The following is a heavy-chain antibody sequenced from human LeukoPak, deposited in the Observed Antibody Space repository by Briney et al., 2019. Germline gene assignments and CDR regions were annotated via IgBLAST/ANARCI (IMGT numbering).Heavy chain of an antibody. V-gene: IGHV4-59*13. Sequence: SETLSLTCSVSGGSISGFYWSWIRQPPGKGLEWIAYASYSGNTNYTPSLKNRVSISVDTSKNRFSLQLRSVTAADTAFYYGARAGRLTSGRFYFFDNWGQGTLVTVS. CDR3: ARAGRLTSGRFYFFDN. J-gene: IGHJ4*02. CDR2: ASYSGNT. D-gene: IGHD3-16*01. CDR1: GGSISGFY.